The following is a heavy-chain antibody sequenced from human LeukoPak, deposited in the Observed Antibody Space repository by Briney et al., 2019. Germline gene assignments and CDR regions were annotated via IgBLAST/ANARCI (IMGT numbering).Heavy chain of an antibody. V-gene: IGHV1-2*02. CDR3: ARGYGSGSYYLFG. CDR2: INPNSGGT. J-gene: IGHJ4*02. D-gene: IGHD3-10*01. Sequence: ASVKVSCKASGYTFTGYYMHWVRQAPGQGLEWMGWINPNSGGTNYAQKFQGRVTMTRDTSISPAYMELSRLRSDDTAVYYCARGYGSGSYYLFGWGQGTLVTVSS. CDR1: GYTFTGYY.